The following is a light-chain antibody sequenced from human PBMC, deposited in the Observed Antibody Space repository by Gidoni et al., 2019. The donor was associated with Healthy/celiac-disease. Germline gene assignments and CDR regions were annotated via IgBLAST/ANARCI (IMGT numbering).Light chain of an antibody. J-gene: IGLJ3*02. CDR2: DVS. Sequence: QSALTQPASVSGSPGQAITISCTGTSSDVGGYHYVSWYQQHPGKGPKLMIYDVSNRPSGVSNRFSGSKSGNTASLTISGLQAEDEADYYCSSYTSSSTWVFGGGTKLTVL. V-gene: IGLV2-14*03. CDR3: SSYTSSSTWV. CDR1: SSDVGGYHY.